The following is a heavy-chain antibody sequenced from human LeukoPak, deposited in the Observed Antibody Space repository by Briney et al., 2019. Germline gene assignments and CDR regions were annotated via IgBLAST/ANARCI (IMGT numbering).Heavy chain of an antibody. J-gene: IGHJ6*02. Sequence: PGGSLRLSCAASGFTFSRYWMSWLRQAPGKGLEWVANIKQDGSEKYYVDSVKGRFTISRDNAKNSLYLQMNSLRAEDTAVYYCARWSPTTYYYYGMDVWGQGTTVTVSS. V-gene: IGHV3-7*01. CDR1: GFTFSRYW. CDR2: IKQDGSEK. D-gene: IGHD5-12*01. CDR3: ARWSPTTYYYYGMDV.